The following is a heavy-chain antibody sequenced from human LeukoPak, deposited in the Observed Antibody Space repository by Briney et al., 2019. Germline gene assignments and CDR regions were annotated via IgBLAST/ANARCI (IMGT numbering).Heavy chain of an antibody. Sequence: GRSLRLSCAASGFTFRSYGTHGVPHAPGKGREGGADISYDASNKYYADPVKGRFTIPTDNSNNTLYLQTNSLTPENTAVYYCATSVGYDSSGSPYFDYWGQGTLVTVSS. CDR1: GFTFRSYG. CDR2: ISYDASNK. J-gene: IGHJ4*02. D-gene: IGHD3-22*01. CDR3: ATSVGYDSSGSPYFDY. V-gene: IGHV3-30*03.